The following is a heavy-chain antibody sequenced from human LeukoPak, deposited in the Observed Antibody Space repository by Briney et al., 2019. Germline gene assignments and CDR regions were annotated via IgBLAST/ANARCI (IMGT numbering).Heavy chain of an antibody. V-gene: IGHV1-2*02. CDR1: GYTFTGHY. Sequence: ASVKVSCKASGYTFTGHYMHWVRQAPGQGLEWMGWINPNSGGTNYAQKFQGRVTMTRDTSISTAYMELSRLRSDDTAVYYCARVGLPAAAIRAFDIWGQGTMVTVSS. CDR3: ARVGLPAAAIRAFDI. CDR2: INPNSGGT. J-gene: IGHJ3*02. D-gene: IGHD2-2*01.